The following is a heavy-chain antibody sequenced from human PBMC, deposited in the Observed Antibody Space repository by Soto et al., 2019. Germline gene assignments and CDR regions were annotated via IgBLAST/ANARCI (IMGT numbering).Heavy chain of an antibody. CDR3: TKVSPQWLVHDY. D-gene: IGHD6-19*01. V-gene: IGHV3-53*01. Sequence: GGSLRLSCAASGFTVSGDYVSWVRQAPGKGLECVSVIHFGGNTYYADSVKGRFTVSRDNSKNTLYLQMNSLRVEDTAIYFCTKVSPQWLVHDYWGQGPLVTVSS. CDR1: GFTVSGDY. J-gene: IGHJ4*02. CDR2: IHFGGNT.